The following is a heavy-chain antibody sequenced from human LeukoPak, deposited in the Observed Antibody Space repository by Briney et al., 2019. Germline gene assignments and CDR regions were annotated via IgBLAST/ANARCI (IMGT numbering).Heavy chain of an antibody. CDR3: ARDWYHAIDY. D-gene: IGHD2-2*01. V-gene: IGHV3-74*03. Sequence: GGSLRLSCAASGFTFSGTWMHWVRQPPGKGLVWVARITSDGISTTYAESVKGRFAISRDNAKNTLYLQMNSLRAEDTAVYYCARDWYHAIDYWGQGALVTVSS. CDR2: ITSDGIST. CDR1: GFTFSGTW. J-gene: IGHJ4*02.